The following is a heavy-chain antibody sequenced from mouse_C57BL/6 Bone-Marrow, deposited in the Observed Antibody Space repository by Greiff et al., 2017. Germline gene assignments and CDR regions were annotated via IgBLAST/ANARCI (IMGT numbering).Heavy chain of an antibody. CDR3: TTSTTVVPYAMDY. CDR1: GFNIKDDY. D-gene: IGHD1-1*01. V-gene: IGHV14-4*01. Sequence: DVQLQESGAELVRPGASVKLSCTASGFNIKDDYMHWVKQRPEQGLEWIGWIDPENGDTEYASKFQGKATITADTSSNTAYLQLSSLTSEDTAVYYCTTSTTVVPYAMDYWGQGTSVTVSS. CDR2: IDPENGDT. J-gene: IGHJ4*01.